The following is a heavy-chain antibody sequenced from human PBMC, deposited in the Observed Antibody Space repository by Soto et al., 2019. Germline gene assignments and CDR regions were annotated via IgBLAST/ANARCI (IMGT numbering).Heavy chain of an antibody. V-gene: IGHV1-46*01. CDR2: INPSGGST. CDR1: GSTFTSYY. Sequence: ASVKVSCKASGSTFTSYYMHWVRQAPGQGLEWMGIINPSGGSTSYAQKFQGRVTMTRDTSTSTVYMELSSLRSEDTAVYYCARDGRNYYDSSGYYSDAFDIWGQGTMVTVSS. CDR3: ARDGRNYYDSSGYYSDAFDI. D-gene: IGHD3-22*01. J-gene: IGHJ3*02.